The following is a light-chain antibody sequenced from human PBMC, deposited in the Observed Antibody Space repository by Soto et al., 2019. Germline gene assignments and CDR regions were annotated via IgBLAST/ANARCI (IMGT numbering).Light chain of an antibody. CDR3: QQRSDWPIT. J-gene: IGKJ4*01. Sequence: EIVLTQSPATLSLSPGERATLSCQASQSLDSYLAWYQQKPGQPPRLLIYDASSRATGIPARFSGSGSGTDFTLTISSLEPEDLAVYYCQQRSDWPITFGXGTKVDIK. CDR1: QSLDSY. V-gene: IGKV3-11*01. CDR2: DAS.